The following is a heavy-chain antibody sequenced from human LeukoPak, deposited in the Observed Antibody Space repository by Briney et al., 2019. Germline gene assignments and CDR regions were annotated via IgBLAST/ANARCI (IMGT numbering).Heavy chain of an antibody. D-gene: IGHD3-16*02. CDR3: ARVQYYDYVWGSYRSNWFDP. CDR1: GGSISSYY. V-gene: IGHV4-59*12. Sequence: SETLSLTCTVSGGSISSYYWSWIRQPPGKGLEWIGYIYYSGSTSYNPSLKSRVTISVDTSKNQFSLKLSSVTAADTAVYYCARVQYYDYVWGSYRSNWFDPWGQGTLVTVSS. CDR2: IYYSGST. J-gene: IGHJ5*02.